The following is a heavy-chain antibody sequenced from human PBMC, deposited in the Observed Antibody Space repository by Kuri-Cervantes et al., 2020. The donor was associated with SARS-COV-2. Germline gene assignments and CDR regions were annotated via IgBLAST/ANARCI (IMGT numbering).Heavy chain of an antibody. CDR1: GFTFSTYT. CDR3: ARGFELLRDFDL. D-gene: IGHD1-7*01. V-gene: IGHV3-30-3*01. CDR2: TTDDGTNK. J-gene: IGHJ2*01. Sequence: GGSLRLSCAASGFTFSTYTVHWVRQAPGKGLEWVAVTTDDGTNKYYADSVKGRFTISRDNSKNTLYLQMNSLRTEDTAVYYCARGFELLRDFDLWGRGTLVTVSS.